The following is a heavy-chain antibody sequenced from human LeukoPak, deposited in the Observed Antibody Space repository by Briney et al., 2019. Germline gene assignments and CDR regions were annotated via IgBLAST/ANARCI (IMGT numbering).Heavy chain of an antibody. Sequence: PGGSLRLSCAASGFTFSSYSMNWVRQAPGKGLEWVSYISSSSSTIYYADSVKGRFTISRDNSKNTLYLQMNSLRAEDTAVYYCARGRVGLSSWGQGILVTVSS. J-gene: IGHJ5*02. CDR1: GFTFSSYS. V-gene: IGHV3-48*01. CDR3: ARGRVGLSS. CDR2: ISSSSSTI. D-gene: IGHD1-26*01.